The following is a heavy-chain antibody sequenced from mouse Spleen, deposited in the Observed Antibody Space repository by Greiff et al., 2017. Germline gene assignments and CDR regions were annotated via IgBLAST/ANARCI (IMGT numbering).Heavy chain of an antibody. V-gene: IGHV1S81*02. J-gene: IGHJ2*01. CDR1: GYTFTSYY. Sequence: QVQLKESGAELVKPGASVKLSCKASGYTFTSYYMYWVKQRPGLGLEWIGEINPSNGGTNFNEKFKSKATLTVDKSSSTAYMQLSSLTSEDSAVYYCTRFRYDDYFDYWGQGTTLTVSS. D-gene: IGHD2-14*01. CDR3: TRFRYDDYFDY. CDR2: INPSNGGT.